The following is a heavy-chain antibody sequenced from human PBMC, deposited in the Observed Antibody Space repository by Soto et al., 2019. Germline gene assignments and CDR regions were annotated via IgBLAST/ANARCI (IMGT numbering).Heavy chain of an antibody. Sequence: QVQLVQSGAEVKKPGSSVKVSCEASGGTVSAYTINWVRQAPGQGLEWMGRIISILDIPNYAQKFQGRLTIIADTSTSTTYMELSNLRSEDTATYYCAKENGTSSLDYWGQGTLVTVSS. J-gene: IGHJ4*02. CDR1: GGTVSAYT. V-gene: IGHV1-69*02. CDR2: IISILDIP. D-gene: IGHD6-6*01. CDR3: AKENGTSSLDY.